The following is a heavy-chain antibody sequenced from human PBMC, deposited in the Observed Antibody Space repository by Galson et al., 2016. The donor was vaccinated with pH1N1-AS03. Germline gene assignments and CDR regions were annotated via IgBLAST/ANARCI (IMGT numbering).Heavy chain of an antibody. D-gene: IGHD1-7*01. V-gene: IGHV5-51*01. CDR1: GNRFSENW. CDR2: INPRDSDI. CDR3: VRLSPPLELRSYFDP. Sequence: QSGAEVKKPGESLKISCKVSGNRFSENWIAWVRQTPGKGLEWMGAINPRDSDIRYSPSFQGQVTISADQSIATAYFQWTSLRATDSAIYYCVRLSPPLELRSYFDPWGQGTPVIVSS. J-gene: IGHJ4*02.